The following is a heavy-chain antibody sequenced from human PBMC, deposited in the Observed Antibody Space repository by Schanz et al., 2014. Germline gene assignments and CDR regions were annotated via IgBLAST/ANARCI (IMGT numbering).Heavy chain of an antibody. J-gene: IGHJ4*02. CDR2: ICGGST. CDR1: GFTVSSNY. D-gene: IGHD3-9*01. Sequence: EVQLVESGGGLVQPGGSLRLSCAASGFTVSSNYMSWVRQAPGKGLEWVSFICGGSTYYTDSVKGRFTISRDNSKNTLYLQMNSLRAEDTAVYYCARTTNPSNFDSWPYLDYWGQGTLVTVSS. V-gene: IGHV3-66*01. CDR3: ARTTNPSNFDSWPYLDY.